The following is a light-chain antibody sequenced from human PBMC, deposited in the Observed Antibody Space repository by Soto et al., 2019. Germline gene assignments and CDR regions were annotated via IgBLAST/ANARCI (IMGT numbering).Light chain of an antibody. CDR1: QSVSSY. J-gene: IGKJ5*01. V-gene: IGKV3-11*01. CDR3: QQRSNWPIT. CDR2: DAS. Sequence: EIVLTQSPATLSLPPGERATLSCRASQSVSSYLAWYQQKPGQAPRLLIYDASNRATGIPARFSGSGSGTDFTLTISSLEPEDFAVYYRQQRSNWPITFGQGTRM.